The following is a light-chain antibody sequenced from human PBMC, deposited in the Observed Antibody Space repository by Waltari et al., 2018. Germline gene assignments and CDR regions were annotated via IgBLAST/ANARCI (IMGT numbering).Light chain of an antibody. CDR2: AAS. CDR3: QQSYSTPLT. CDR1: QSISSY. J-gene: IGKJ4*01. V-gene: IGKV1-39*01. Sequence: KMTQSPSSMSESVGDRVTITCRASQSISSYLNWYQQKPGKAPKLLISAASTLQSGVPSRFSGSGSGTDFSLTITSLQPEDFATYYCQQSYSTPLTFGGGTKVEIK.